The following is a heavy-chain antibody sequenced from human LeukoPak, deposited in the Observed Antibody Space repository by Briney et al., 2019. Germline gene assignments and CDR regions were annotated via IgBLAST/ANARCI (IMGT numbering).Heavy chain of an antibody. CDR3: TRESPATGTYWFDP. Sequence: GGSLRLSCAASGFTLSDYWMNWVRQAPGKGLVWVSRMNSDGSSTHYADSVKGRFTISRDNAKNTLYLQINTLRVEDTAVYYCTRESPATGTYWFDPWGQGTLVTVSS. CDR1: GFTLSDYW. V-gene: IGHV3-74*01. CDR2: MNSDGSST. D-gene: IGHD6-13*01. J-gene: IGHJ5*02.